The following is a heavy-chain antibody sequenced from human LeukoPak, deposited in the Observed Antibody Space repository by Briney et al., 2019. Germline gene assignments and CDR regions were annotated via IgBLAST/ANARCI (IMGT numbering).Heavy chain of an antibody. CDR1: GFTFSSYG. J-gene: IGHJ4*02. V-gene: IGHV3-30*02. CDR2: IRYDGSNK. Sequence: GGSLRLSCAASGFTFSSYGMHWVRQARGRGLERVAFIRYDGSNKYYADSVKGRFTISRDNSKNTLYLQMNSLRAEDTAVYYCAKDWTIRGVIISLDYWGQGTLVTVSS. CDR3: AKDWTIRGVIISLDY. D-gene: IGHD3-10*01.